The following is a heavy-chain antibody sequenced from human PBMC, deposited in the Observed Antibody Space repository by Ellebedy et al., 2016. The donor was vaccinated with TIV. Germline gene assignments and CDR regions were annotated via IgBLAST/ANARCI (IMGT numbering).Heavy chain of an antibody. CDR3: ARRASYGDYAVQVNPWFDP. CDR2: IRQEGDEI. D-gene: IGHD4-17*01. J-gene: IGHJ5*02. V-gene: IGHV3-7*01. Sequence: GGSLRLSCAASGFNFRSYWMTWVRQAPGKGLEWVAKIRQEGDEIYYVESVKGRFTISRDNAKNSLFLQMNSRGVEDTAVYYCARRASYGDYAVQVNPWFDPWGQGTLVTVSS. CDR1: GFNFRSYW.